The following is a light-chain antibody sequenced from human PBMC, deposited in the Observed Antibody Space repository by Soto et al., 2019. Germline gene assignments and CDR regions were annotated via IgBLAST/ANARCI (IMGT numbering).Light chain of an antibody. V-gene: IGKV1-39*01. J-gene: IGKJ2*01. Sequence: DIQMTQSPSSLSASVGDRVAITCRSSQSISDYLNWYQQKPGKALKLVIYGASNLQSGVPPRFSGSGSGSEFTLTISGLQPDDFAIYFCQQSYSGLYTFGQGTQLEIK. CDR1: QSISDY. CDR2: GAS. CDR3: QQSYSGLYT.